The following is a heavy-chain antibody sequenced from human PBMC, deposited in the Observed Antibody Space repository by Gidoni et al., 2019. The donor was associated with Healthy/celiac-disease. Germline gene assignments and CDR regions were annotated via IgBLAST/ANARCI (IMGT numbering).Heavy chain of an antibody. Sequence: QVQLQPWGAGLLKPSETLSLTCAVYGGSFSGYSWSWIRQPPGKGLEWIGEINHSGSTNYNPSLKSRVTISVDTSKNQFSLKLSSVTAADTAVYYCASGVVAATLRVGDYWGQGTLVTVSS. CDR1: GGSFSGYS. CDR3: ASGVVAATLRVGDY. J-gene: IGHJ4*02. V-gene: IGHV4-34*01. CDR2: INHSGST. D-gene: IGHD2-15*01.